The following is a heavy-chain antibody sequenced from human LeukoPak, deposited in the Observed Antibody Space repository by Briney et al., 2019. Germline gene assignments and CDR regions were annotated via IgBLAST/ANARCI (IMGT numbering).Heavy chain of an antibody. D-gene: IGHD3-22*01. J-gene: IGHJ1*01. CDR2: IYYSGST. Sequence: PGGSLRLSCAASGFTFDDYAMHWVRQAPGKGLEWVGHIYYSGSTNYNPSLKSRLTISVDTSRQQFSLKLNSVTAADTAVYYCASLKYYYDSSGLHYGYFQDWGQGTLVSVSS. CDR1: GFTFDDYA. V-gene: IGHV4-59*08. CDR3: ASLKYYYDSSGLHYGYFQD.